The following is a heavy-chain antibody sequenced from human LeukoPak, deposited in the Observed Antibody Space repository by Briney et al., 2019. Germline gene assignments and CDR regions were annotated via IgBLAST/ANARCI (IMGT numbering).Heavy chain of an antibody. J-gene: IGHJ4*02. Sequence: GGSLRLSCAASGFTFSSYDMHWVRQALGKGLEWVAFTWSDGSNRYYADSVKGRFTISRDNSKNTLYLQMNSLRPEDTAVYYCAKSLSSRGIIIPKTSRYFDYWGQGTLVTVSS. CDR1: GFTFSSYD. V-gene: IGHV3-30*02. D-gene: IGHD3-10*01. CDR3: AKSLSSRGIIIPKTSRYFDY. CDR2: TWSDGSNR.